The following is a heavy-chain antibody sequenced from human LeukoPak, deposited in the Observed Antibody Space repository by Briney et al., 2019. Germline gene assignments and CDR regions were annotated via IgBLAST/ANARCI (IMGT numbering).Heavy chain of an antibody. J-gene: IGHJ4*02. CDR1: GGSISSYY. Sequence: PSETLSLTCTVSGGSISSYYWSWIRQPPGKGLEWIGYIYYSGSTNYNPSLKSRVTISVDTSKNQFSLKLSSVTAADTAVYYCAREGGGYFDWLLSEKYYFDYWGQGTLVTVSS. D-gene: IGHD3-9*01. CDR2: IYYSGST. V-gene: IGHV4-59*01. CDR3: AREGGGYFDWLLSEKYYFDY.